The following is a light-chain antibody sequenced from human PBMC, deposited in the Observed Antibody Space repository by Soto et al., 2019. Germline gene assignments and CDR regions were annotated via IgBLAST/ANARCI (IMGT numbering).Light chain of an antibody. V-gene: IGKV3D-15*01. CDR3: QQYNKWPRT. CDR2: GAS. Sequence: EIVLTQSPGTLSLSPGERATLSCRASQSVSSSYLAWYQQRRGQAPRLLIYGASARATGIPAKFSGSGSGTEFTLTISSLQSEDFAVYYCQQYNKWPRTFGQGTKVDIK. J-gene: IGKJ1*01. CDR1: QSVSSSY.